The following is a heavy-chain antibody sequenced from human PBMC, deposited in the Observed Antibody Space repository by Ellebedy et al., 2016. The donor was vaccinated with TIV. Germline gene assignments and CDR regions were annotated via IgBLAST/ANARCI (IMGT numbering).Heavy chain of an antibody. CDR3: AKDRGAAAGTVDY. J-gene: IGHJ4*02. CDR2: ISGSGGST. Sequence: GGSLRLXXAASGFTFSNYAMSWVRQAPGKGLEWVSSISGSGGSTYYADAVKGRFTISRDNSKNTVYLQMNSLRAEDTAVYYCAKDRGAAAGTVDYWGQGTLVTVSS. D-gene: IGHD6-13*01. CDR1: GFTFSNYA. V-gene: IGHV3-23*01.